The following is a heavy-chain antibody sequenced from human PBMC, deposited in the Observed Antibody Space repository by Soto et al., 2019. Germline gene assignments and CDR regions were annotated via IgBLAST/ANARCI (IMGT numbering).Heavy chain of an antibody. J-gene: IGHJ6*02. Sequence: QVQLQESGPGLVKPSQTLSLTCTVSGGSISSGGYYWSWIRQHPGKGLEWIGYIYYSGSTYYNPSLKSRVTISVDTSKNPFSLKLSSVTAADTAVYYCARDPGVYYYYGMDVWGQGTTVTVSS. D-gene: IGHD3-3*01. CDR1: GGSISSGGYY. CDR3: ARDPGVYYYYGMDV. CDR2: IYYSGST. V-gene: IGHV4-31*03.